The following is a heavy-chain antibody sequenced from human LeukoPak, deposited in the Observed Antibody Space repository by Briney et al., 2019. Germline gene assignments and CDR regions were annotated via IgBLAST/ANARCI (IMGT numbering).Heavy chain of an antibody. Sequence: GRSLRLSCAASGFTFSSYSMNWVRQAPGKGLEWVSSISSSSSYIYYADSVKGRFTISRDNAKNSLYLQMNSLRAEDTAVYYCARVSCSSTSCYAQYGMDVWGKGTTVTVSS. CDR1: GFTFSSYS. D-gene: IGHD2-2*01. CDR3: ARVSCSSTSCYAQYGMDV. V-gene: IGHV3-21*01. CDR2: ISSSSSYI. J-gene: IGHJ6*04.